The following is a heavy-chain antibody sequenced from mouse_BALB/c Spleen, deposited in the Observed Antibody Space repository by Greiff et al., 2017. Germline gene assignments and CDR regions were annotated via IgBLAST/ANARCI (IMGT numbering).Heavy chain of an antibody. Sequence: QVQLQQPGAELVKPGAPVKLSCKASGYTFTSYWMNWVKQRPGRGLEWIGRIDPSDSETHYNQKFKDKATLTVDKSSSTAYIQLSSLTSEDSAVYYCARYWVGYYAMDYWGQGTSVTVSS. CDR3: ARYWVGYYAMDY. D-gene: IGHD4-1*01. J-gene: IGHJ4*01. V-gene: IGHV1-69*02. CDR2: IDPSDSET. CDR1: GYTFTSYW.